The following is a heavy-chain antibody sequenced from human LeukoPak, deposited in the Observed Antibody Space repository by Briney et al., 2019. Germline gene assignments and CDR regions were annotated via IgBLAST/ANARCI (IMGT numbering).Heavy chain of an antibody. V-gene: IGHV3-48*02. Sequence: GGSLRLSCAASGFTFSSYSMNWVRQAPGTGLEWVSYIDSSSTTIYYADSVKSRFIISRDNAKNSLYLQMNSMRDEDTAVYYCARDRAAPTWYFDLWGRGTLVTVSS. CDR1: GFTFSSYS. D-gene: IGHD2-15*01. J-gene: IGHJ2*01. CDR2: IDSSSTTI. CDR3: ARDRAAPTWYFDL.